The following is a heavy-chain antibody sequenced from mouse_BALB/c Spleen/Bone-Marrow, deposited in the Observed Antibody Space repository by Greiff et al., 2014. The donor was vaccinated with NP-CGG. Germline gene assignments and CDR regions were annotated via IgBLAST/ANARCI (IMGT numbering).Heavy chain of an antibody. CDR1: GYSITSGYS. CDR3: AKDQGYYAMDY. Sequence: VQLQQSGPDLVKPSQSLSFTCTVSGYSITSGYSWYWIRQFPGNILEWMGYIHYSGSTNYNPSLKSRISITRDTSKNKFFLQLNSVTTEDTATYYCAKDQGYYAMDYWGQGTSVTVSS. V-gene: IGHV3-1*02. J-gene: IGHJ4*01. CDR2: IHYSGST.